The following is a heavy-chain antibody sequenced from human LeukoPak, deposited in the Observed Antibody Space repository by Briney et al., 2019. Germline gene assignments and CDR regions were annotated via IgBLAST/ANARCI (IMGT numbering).Heavy chain of an antibody. CDR3: ARLWGERHPDY. CDR2: IYPGDSDT. D-gene: IGHD3-16*01. CDR1: GYSFTNYW. J-gene: IGHJ4*02. Sequence: GESLKISCKTSGYSFTNYWIGWVRQMPGKGLEWMGIIYPGDSDTRYSPSFQGQVTISADKSISTAYPQWSSLKASDTAMYYCARLWGERHPDYWGQGTPVTVSS. V-gene: IGHV5-51*01.